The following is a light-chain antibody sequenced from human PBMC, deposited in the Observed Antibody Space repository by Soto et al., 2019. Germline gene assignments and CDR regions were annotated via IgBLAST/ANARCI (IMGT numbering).Light chain of an antibody. CDR2: INN. Sequence: QSVLTQPPSASGTPGRRVTISCSGSSSNIGSNTVNWYHQLPGTAPKLLIYINNQRPSGVPDRFSGSKSGTSASLAISGLQSEDEADYYCASWDDGLNGYVFGTGTKVTVL. V-gene: IGLV1-44*01. CDR1: SSNIGSNT. J-gene: IGLJ1*01. CDR3: ASWDDGLNGYV.